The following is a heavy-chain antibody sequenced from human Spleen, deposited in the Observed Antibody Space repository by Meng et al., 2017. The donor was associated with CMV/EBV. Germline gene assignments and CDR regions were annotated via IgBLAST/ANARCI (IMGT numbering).Heavy chain of an antibody. J-gene: IGHJ3*01. V-gene: IGHV3-21*01. Sequence: GSLRLSCAASGFTFSSYSMNWVRQAPGEGLEWVSSISTGGNYRYYADSVRGRFTISRDNAKNSLYLQVNSLRAEDTAVYYCARDCGGTSCSHHAFDLWGQGTMVTVSS. CDR1: GFTFSSYS. CDR2: ISTGGNYR. CDR3: ARDCGGTSCSHHAFDL. D-gene: IGHD2-2*01.